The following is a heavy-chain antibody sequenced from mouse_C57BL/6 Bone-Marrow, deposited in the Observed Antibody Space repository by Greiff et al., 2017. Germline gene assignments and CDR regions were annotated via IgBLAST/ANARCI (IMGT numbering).Heavy chain of an antibody. CDR3: ARYGGQLRLRYFDV. D-gene: IGHD3-2*02. J-gene: IGHJ1*03. CDR2: IYPRSGNT. V-gene: IGHV1-81*01. Sequence: QVQLKQSGAELARPGASVKLSCKASGYTFTSYGISWVKQRTGQGLEWIGEIYPRSGNTYYNEKFKGKATLTAAKSSSTAYMELRSLTSEDSAVYFCARYGGQLRLRYFDVWGTGTTVTVSS. CDR1: GYTFTSYG.